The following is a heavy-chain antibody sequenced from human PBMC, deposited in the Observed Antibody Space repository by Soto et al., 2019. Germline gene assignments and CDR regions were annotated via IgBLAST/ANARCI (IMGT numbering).Heavy chain of an antibody. CDR1: GGTFSSYA. J-gene: IGHJ3*02. CDR2: IIPIFGTA. D-gene: IGHD3-16*01. V-gene: IGHV1-69*12. CDR3: ARDWVNPDAFDI. Sequence: QVQLVQSGAEVKTPGSSVKVSCKASGGTFSSYAISWVRQAPGQGLEWMGGIIPIFGTANYAQKFQARVTITADESTSTAYLGLGSLRSEATAVYYCARDWVNPDAFDIWCQGTMVIVSS.